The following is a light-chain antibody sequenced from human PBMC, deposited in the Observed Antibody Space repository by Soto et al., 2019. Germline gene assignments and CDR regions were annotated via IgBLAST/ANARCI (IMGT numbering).Light chain of an antibody. V-gene: IGKV3-20*01. CDR1: QSVSSSF. J-gene: IGKJ1*01. CDR2: GVS. Sequence: EIVLTQSPGTLSLSPGKRVTLSCRASQSVSSSFLAWYQQKPGQPPRLLIHGVSSRATGIPDRFSGSGSGTDFTLTISRLEPEDFAVYYCHQYGKSPWTFGQGTKVEIK. CDR3: HQYGKSPWT.